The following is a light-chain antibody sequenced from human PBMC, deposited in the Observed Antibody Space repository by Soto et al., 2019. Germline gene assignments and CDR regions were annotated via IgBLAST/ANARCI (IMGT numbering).Light chain of an antibody. V-gene: IGLV2-14*01. J-gene: IGLJ2*01. CDR2: VVS. CDR3: SSYTGGNARVV. CDR1: SDVGAYRY. Sequence: QSVLTQPASVSGSPGQSITISCTGSDVGAYRYVSWYQQHPGKAPRLIIYVVSNRPSGISDRFSGSKSGNTASLTISGLQPEDEAYFFCSSYTGGNARVVFGGGTKLTVL.